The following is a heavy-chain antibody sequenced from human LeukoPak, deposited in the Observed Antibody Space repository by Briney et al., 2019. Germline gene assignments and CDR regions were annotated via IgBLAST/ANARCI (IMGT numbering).Heavy chain of an antibody. J-gene: IGHJ1*01. CDR3: ARHSRGSYYVGYFQH. CDR1: GYSFTSYW. CDR2: IYPGDSGT. Sequence: GESLKISCKGSGYSFTSYWIGWVRQMPGKGLEWMGIIYPGDSGTRYSPSFQGQVTISADKSISTAYLQWSSLKASDTAMYYCARHSRGSYYVGYFQHWGQGTLVTVSS. D-gene: IGHD1-26*01. V-gene: IGHV5-51*01.